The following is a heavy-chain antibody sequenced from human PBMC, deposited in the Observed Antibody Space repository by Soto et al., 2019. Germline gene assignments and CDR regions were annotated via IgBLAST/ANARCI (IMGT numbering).Heavy chain of an antibody. CDR1: GYTLTELS. Sequence: VASVKVSCKVSGYTLTELSMHWVRQAPGKGLEWMGGFDPEDGETIYAQKFQGRVTMTEDTSTDTAYMELSSLRSEDTAVYYCATSVDRPPGWYYYYGMDVWGQGTTVTVSS. D-gene: IGHD3-9*01. V-gene: IGHV1-24*01. CDR2: FDPEDGET. J-gene: IGHJ6*02. CDR3: ATSVDRPPGWYYYYGMDV.